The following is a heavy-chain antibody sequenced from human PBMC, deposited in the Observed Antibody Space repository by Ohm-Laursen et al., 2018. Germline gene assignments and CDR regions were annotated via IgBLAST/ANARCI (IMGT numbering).Heavy chain of an antibody. V-gene: IGHV1-8*01. CDR2: MNPKNDDT. D-gene: IGHD3-9*01. J-gene: IGHJ6*02. CDR1: GYTFINYD. CDR3: ARASSGRYFDWLSLDYYYYGMDV. Sequence: ASVKVSCKTSGYTFINYDIHWVRQASGQGLEWMGWMNPKNDDTGYAHKFQGRVTMSRNTSTSTVYMELSSLRSEDTAVYYCARASSGRYFDWLSLDYYYYGMDVWGQGTTVTVSS.